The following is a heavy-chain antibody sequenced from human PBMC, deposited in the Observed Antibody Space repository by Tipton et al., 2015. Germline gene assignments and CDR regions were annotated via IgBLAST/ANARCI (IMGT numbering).Heavy chain of an antibody. J-gene: IGHJ4*02. V-gene: IGHV4-59*04. Sequence: TLSLTCTVSGGSISSYYWSWIRQPPGKGLEWIGSISHSGNTYYSPSLKSRVTMSRDTSKNQFSLKLTSVAAADTAVYYCACQDYDSLTRDYQTVDYWGQGTLVTVSS. D-gene: IGHD3-9*01. CDR3: ACQDYDSLTRDYQTVDY. CDR1: GGSISSYY. CDR2: ISHSGNT.